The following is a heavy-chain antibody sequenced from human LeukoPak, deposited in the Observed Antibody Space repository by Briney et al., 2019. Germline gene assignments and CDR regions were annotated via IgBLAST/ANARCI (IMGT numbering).Heavy chain of an antibody. CDR1: GFIFDHYG. CDR2: IQYDGSKK. Sequence: GGSLRLSCAASGFIFDHYGMHWVRQGPGKGLEGVAFIQYDGSKKYYVDSVKGRFTVSRDDSEKTLYLQMNSLRPEDTAVYYCCKEQLNMINVAVIDDPFDVWGQGTVVTVSS. V-gene: IGHV3-30*02. J-gene: IGHJ3*01. D-gene: IGHD6-19*01. CDR3: CKEQLNMINVAVIDDPFDV.